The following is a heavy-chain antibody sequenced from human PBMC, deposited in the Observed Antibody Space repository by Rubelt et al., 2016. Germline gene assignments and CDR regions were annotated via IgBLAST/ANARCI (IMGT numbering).Heavy chain of an antibody. CDR2: IYYSGST. CDR1: GGSISSSSYY. Sequence: QLQLQESGPGLVKPSETLSLTCTVSGGSISSSSYYWGWIRQPPGKGLEWIGSIYYSGSTYYNPSLKSRVTIAVDTSKNQFSLKLSSVTAADTAVYYCARDGVVPAAMPYYYYYYGMDVWGQGTTVTVSS. CDR3: ARDGVVPAAMPYYYYYYGMDV. V-gene: IGHV4-39*07. J-gene: IGHJ6*02. D-gene: IGHD2-2*01.